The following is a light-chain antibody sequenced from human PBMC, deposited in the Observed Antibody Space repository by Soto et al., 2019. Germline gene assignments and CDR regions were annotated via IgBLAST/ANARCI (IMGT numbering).Light chain of an antibody. CDR2: GAS. V-gene: IGKV3-15*01. CDR3: QQHDKWPFT. Sequence: EIVMTQSPATLSVSPGERATLSSRASQSVSSNLAWYQQKPGQAPRLLIYGASTRATGIPARLSGSGSGTEFTLTISSLQSEDFAVYYCQQHDKWPFTFGQGTKLDIK. CDR1: QSVSSN. J-gene: IGKJ2*01.